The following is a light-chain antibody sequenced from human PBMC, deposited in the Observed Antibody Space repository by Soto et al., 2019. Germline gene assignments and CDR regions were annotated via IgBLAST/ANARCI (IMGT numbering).Light chain of an antibody. CDR2: GAS. Sequence: EMVMTQSPGTLSVSPGERATLSCRASQSVSSNLAWYQQKPGQAPRLLIYGASTRATGIPDRFSGSGSGTDFTLTISRLEPEDFAMYYCHLYDTSPPVTFGQGTRLEIK. V-gene: IGKV3-20*01. CDR1: QSVSSN. J-gene: IGKJ5*01. CDR3: HLYDTSPPVT.